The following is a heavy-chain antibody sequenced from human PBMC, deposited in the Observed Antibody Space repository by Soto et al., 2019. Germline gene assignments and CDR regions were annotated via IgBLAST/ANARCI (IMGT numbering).Heavy chain of an antibody. CDR1: GDSFTAYG. V-gene: IGHV1-18*04. CDR3: SRMGRCFSGSCYSGSGDY. J-gene: IGHJ4*02. Sequence: QVQLVQSGAEVKKPGASVKVSCKTSGDSFTAYGISWVRQAPGQGLEWMGWISAYNGDTKFAQKYQGRVTMTTDTSTSTAYMELGSLRSDDTAVYYCSRMGRCFSGSCYSGSGDYWGQGTLVTVSS. D-gene: IGHD2-15*01. CDR2: ISAYNGDT.